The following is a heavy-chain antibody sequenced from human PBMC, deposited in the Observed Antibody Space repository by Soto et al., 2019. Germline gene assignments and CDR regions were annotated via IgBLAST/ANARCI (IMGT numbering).Heavy chain of an antibody. CDR3: ARDDEVRGGAFDI. V-gene: IGHV4-31*03. Sequence: TLSLTCTVSGGSISSGGYYWSWIRQHPGKGLEWIGYIYYSGSTYYNPSLKSRVTISVDKSKNQFSLKLSSVTAADTAVYYCARDDEVRGGAFDIWGQGTMVTVSS. D-gene: IGHD3-10*01. CDR2: IYYSGST. J-gene: IGHJ3*02. CDR1: GGSISSGGYY.